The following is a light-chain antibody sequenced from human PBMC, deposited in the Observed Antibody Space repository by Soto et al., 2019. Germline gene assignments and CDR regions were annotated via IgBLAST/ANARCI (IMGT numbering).Light chain of an antibody. CDR3: LQYNKWPPFT. CDR2: DAF. V-gene: IGKV3-15*01. Sequence: EIVMTQSPATLSVSPGERATLSCRASQSVNSNLAWYQKRPGQPPRLLIYDAFTRATGTPGRFSGSGSGTEVTLTIDSLQSEDFAVYYCLQYNKWPPFTFGPGTKVDIK. J-gene: IGKJ3*01. CDR1: QSVNSN.